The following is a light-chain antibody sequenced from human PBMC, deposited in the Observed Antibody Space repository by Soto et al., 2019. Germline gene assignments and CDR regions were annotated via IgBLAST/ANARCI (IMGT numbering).Light chain of an antibody. J-gene: IGKJ2*01. CDR1: QSVSGW. V-gene: IGKV1-5*03. CDR2: KAS. Sequence: DIQMTQSPSTLSASAGDRATITCRASQSVSGWLAWYHQKPGEAPKLLISKASTLENGVPSRFRGSESGTVFTLTSSRLQDGDAGTYYYQQYDSLSSFGQGTKLEI. CDR3: QQYDSLSS.